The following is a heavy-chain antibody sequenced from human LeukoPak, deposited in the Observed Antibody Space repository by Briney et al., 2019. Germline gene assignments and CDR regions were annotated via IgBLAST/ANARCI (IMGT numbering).Heavy chain of an antibody. V-gene: IGHV3-23*01. J-gene: IGHJ4*02. CDR3: AKAHVPTMIRGVVSSD. D-gene: IGHD3-10*01. CDR1: GFTFNSYA. CDR2: ISPSGGVT. Sequence: GGSLRLSCATSGFTFNSYAMSWVRQAPGKGLEWVSTISPSGGVTFYSDSVRGRFTISRDYSKDTLFLQMNSLRAEDTALYYCAKAHVPTMIRGVVSSDWGQGTLVTVSS.